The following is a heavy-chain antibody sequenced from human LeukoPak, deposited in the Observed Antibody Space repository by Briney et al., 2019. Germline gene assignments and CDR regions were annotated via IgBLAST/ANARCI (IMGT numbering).Heavy chain of an antibody. D-gene: IGHD3-22*01. CDR2: IYPGDSDT. Sequence: GESLKISCKGSGYSFTGYWIGWVRQMPGKGLEWMGIIYPGDSDTRYSPSFQGQVTISADKSISTAYLQWSSLKASDTAMYYCARPGIYYDSSNPGDYWGQGTLVTVSS. J-gene: IGHJ4*02. CDR1: GYSFTGYW. CDR3: ARPGIYYDSSNPGDY. V-gene: IGHV5-51*03.